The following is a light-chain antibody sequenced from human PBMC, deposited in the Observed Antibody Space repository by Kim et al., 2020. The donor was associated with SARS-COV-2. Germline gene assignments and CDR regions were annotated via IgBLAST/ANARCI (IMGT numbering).Light chain of an antibody. CDR3: CSYAGRYSLV. Sequence: GQSGTIYSTGTCSDAGGYNYISWYQQHPGKAPKLMIYDVSKRPSVVADRFSGSKSGNAASLTIAGLQAEDEADYVFCSYAGRYSLVFGGVTKLTVL. CDR2: DVS. V-gene: IGLV2-11*01. CDR1: CSDAGGYNY. J-gene: IGLJ3*02.